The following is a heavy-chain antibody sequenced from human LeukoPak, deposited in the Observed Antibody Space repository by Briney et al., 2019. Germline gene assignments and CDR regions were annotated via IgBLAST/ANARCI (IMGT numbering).Heavy chain of an antibody. J-gene: IGHJ6*03. Sequence: ASVKVSCKASGYTFTSYYMHWVRQAPGQGLEWMGIINPSGGSTSYAQKLQGRVTMTRDTSTSTVYMELRSLRSDDTAVYYCARRWSGYPRDYYYMDVWGKGTTVTVSS. CDR2: INPSGGST. CDR1: GYTFTSYY. CDR3: ARRWSGYPRDYYYMDV. V-gene: IGHV1-46*01. D-gene: IGHD3-3*01.